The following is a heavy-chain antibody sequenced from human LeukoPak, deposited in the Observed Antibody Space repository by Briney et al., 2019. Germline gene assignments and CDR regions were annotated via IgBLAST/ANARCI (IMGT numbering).Heavy chain of an antibody. CDR2: ISSSGDNI. J-gene: IGHJ4*02. V-gene: IGHV3-48*01. CDR1: GFTFSDYS. D-gene: IGHD3-22*01. Sequence: GGSLRLSCAASGFTFSDYSMNWVRQAPGKGLEWVSYISSSGDNIHYADSVKGRFTISRDNAKSSLYLQMNSLRAEDTAVYYCAGDPLNYYDNSGYFDYWGQGTLVTVSS. CDR3: AGDPLNYYDNSGYFDY.